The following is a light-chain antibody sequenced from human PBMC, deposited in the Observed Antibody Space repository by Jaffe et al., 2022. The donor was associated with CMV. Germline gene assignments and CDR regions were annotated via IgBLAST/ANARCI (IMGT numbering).Light chain of an antibody. CDR1: QSVRSD. Sequence: EIVMTQSPAIPSVSPGERATLSCRASQSVRSDLAWYQQKPGQAPRLLIYSASTRASGIPVRFSGSGSGTEFTLTISSLQSEDFAVYYCQQYNKWPLTFGGGTKVEIK. CDR3: QQYNKWPLT. CDR2: SAS. J-gene: IGKJ4*01. V-gene: IGKV3-15*01.